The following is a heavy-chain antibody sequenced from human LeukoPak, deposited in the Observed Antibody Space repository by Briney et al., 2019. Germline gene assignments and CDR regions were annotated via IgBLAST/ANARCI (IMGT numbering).Heavy chain of an antibody. CDR3: ARVRRYDYYYYYGIDV. CDR1: GGSISSGDYY. CDR2: IYYSGST. D-gene: IGHD5-12*01. Sequence: PSETLSLTCTVSGGSISSGDYYWSWIRQPPGKGLEWIGYIYYSGSTYYNPSLKSRVTISVDTSKNQFSLKLSSVTAADTAVYYCARVRRYDYYYYYGIDVWGQGTTVTVSS. J-gene: IGHJ6*02. V-gene: IGHV4-30-4*01.